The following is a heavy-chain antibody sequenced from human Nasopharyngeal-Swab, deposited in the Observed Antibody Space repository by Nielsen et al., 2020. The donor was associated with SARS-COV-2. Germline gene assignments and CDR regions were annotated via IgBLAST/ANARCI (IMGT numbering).Heavy chain of an antibody. Sequence: GSLRLSCTVSGGSISSSYWTWIRQPPGKGLEWIGYIYYSGSTNYNPSLKSRVTISVDTSKNQFSLKLSSVTAADTAVYYCARRTMIVVPHAFDIWGQGTMVTVSS. CDR1: GGSISSSY. V-gene: IGHV4-59*01. D-gene: IGHD3-22*01. CDR2: IYYSGST. J-gene: IGHJ3*02. CDR3: ARRTMIVVPHAFDI.